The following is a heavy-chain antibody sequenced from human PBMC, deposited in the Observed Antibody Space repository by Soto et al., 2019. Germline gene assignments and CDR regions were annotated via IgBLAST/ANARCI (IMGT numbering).Heavy chain of an antibody. CDR2: INQSGST. J-gene: IGHJ5*01. D-gene: IGHD2-2*01. CDR1: GGSFSDNY. Sequence: QVQLQQWGAGLLKPSETLSLTCAVYGGSFSDNYWSWIRQPPGKGLEWIGEINQSGSTNYNPSLKSRLTISIDTSKTQFSLILSSVTAADSAVYYCARGLTYCSSTTCAETRFDSWGQGTLVTVSS. CDR3: ARGLTYCSSTTCAETRFDS. V-gene: IGHV4-34*01.